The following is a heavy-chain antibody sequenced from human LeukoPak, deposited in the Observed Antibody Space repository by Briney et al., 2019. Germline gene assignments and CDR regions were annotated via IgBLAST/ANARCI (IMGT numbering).Heavy chain of an antibody. J-gene: IGHJ4*02. Sequence: SETLSLTRTVSGGSISSGDYYWSWIRQPPGKGLEWIGYIYYSGSTYYNPSLKSRVTISVDTSKNQFSLKLSSVTAADTAVYYCARSDYYYDSSGYPTPGYWGQGTLVTVSS. CDR2: IYYSGST. V-gene: IGHV4-30-4*01. CDR1: GGSISSGDYY. D-gene: IGHD3-22*01. CDR3: ARSDYYYDSSGYPTPGY.